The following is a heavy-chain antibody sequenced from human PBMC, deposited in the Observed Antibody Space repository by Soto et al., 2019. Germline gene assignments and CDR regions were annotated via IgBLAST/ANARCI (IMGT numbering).Heavy chain of an antibody. CDR3: ARESYDSSGYNRGAFEI. CDR1: GFTFSSYD. Sequence: GGSLRLSCAASGFTFSSYDMNWVRQATGKGLEWVSAIGTAGDTYYPGSVKGRFTISRENAKNSLYLQMNSLRAGDTAVYYCARESYDSSGYNRGAFEIWGQGTMVTVSS. CDR2: IGTAGDT. J-gene: IGHJ3*02. D-gene: IGHD3-22*01. V-gene: IGHV3-13*04.